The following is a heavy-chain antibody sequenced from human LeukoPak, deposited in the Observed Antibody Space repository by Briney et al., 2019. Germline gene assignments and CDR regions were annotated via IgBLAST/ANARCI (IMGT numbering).Heavy chain of an antibody. CDR1: GFTFSSYA. CDR3: AKDRRGNAPRGAFDI. Sequence: GGSLRLSCAASGFTFSSYAMSWVRQAPGKGLEWVSAISGGGGATFYADSVKGRFTISRDNSKNTLYLQMNGPRAEDTAVYYCAKDRRGNAPRGAFDIWGQGTMVTVSS. V-gene: IGHV3-23*01. J-gene: IGHJ3*02. CDR2: ISGGGGAT. D-gene: IGHD1-1*01.